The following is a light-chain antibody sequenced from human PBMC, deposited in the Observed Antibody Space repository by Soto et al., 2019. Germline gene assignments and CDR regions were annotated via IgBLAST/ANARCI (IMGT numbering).Light chain of an antibody. Sequence: QSALTQPASVSGSPGQSITISCTGTSSDVGSYRYVSWFQHHPGKAPKLIIYEVSHRPSGISDRFSGSKSGNTASLTISGLQAEDEADYYCNSYTSTTPYVFGTGTKLTVL. CDR3: NSYTSTTPYV. CDR1: SSDVGSYRY. J-gene: IGLJ1*01. V-gene: IGLV2-14*01. CDR2: EVS.